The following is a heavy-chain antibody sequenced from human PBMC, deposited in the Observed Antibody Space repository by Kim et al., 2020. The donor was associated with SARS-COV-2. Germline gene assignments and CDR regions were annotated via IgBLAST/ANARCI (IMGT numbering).Heavy chain of an antibody. Sequence: GGSLRLSCAASGFTFSSYWMSWVRQAPGKGLEWVANIQHDGSEKYYVDSVKGRFTISRDNAKNSLYLQVNSLRVEDTAVYYCARLKHYYDSNDYYYYGMDVWGQGTTVTVSS. J-gene: IGHJ6*02. D-gene: IGHD3-22*01. CDR3: ARLKHYYDSNDYYYYGMDV. CDR1: GFTFSSYW. V-gene: IGHV3-7*01. CDR2: IQHDGSEK.